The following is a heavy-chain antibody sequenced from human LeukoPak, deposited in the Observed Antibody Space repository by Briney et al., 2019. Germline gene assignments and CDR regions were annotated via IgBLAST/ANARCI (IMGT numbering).Heavy chain of an antibody. J-gene: IGHJ4*02. V-gene: IGHV5-51*01. CDR1: GYSFTSYW. D-gene: IGHD5-18*01. CDR2: IYPGDSDT. CDR3: ASAYSYGLYYFDY. Sequence: GESLKISFKGSGYSFTSYWIGWVRPMPGKGLEWMGIIYPGDSDTRYSPSFQGQVTISADKSISTAYLQWSSLKASDTAMYYCASAYSYGLYYFDYWGQGTLVTVSS.